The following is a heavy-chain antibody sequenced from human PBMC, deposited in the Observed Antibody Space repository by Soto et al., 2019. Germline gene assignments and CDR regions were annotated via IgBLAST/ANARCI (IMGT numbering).Heavy chain of an antibody. D-gene: IGHD5-12*01. Sequence: GGSLRLSCAASGFTFSNFWMHWVRQAPGKGLVWVSRISPDGSTTSYAYSVKGRFTISRENDKSNLYLKMNSLRAEDTAVYYCADSWLPTSXWGLATLVTVSX. J-gene: IGHJ4*02. CDR1: GFTFSNFW. CDR2: ISPDGSTT. V-gene: IGHV3-74*01. CDR3: ADSWLPTSX.